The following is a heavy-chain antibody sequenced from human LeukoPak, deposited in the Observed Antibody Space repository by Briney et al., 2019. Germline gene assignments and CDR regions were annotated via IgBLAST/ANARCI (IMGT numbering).Heavy chain of an antibody. Sequence: ASVKVSCKASGYTFTGYYMHWVRQAPGQGLEGMGRIKPSRGGTKNAQKFQGRVTMTRDTSISTAYMQLSRLRSDDTAVSCCARVSGSYYTGPFDYWGQGTLVTVS. CDR1: GYTFTGYY. CDR2: IKPSRGGT. J-gene: IGHJ4*02. CDR3: ARVSGSYYTGPFDY. D-gene: IGHD3-10*01. V-gene: IGHV1-2*06.